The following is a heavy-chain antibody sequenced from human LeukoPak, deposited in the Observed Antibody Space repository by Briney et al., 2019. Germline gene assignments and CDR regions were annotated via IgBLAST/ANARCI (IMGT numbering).Heavy chain of an antibody. CDR1: GFTFSSYG. J-gene: IGHJ6*02. V-gene: IGHV3-30*18. CDR3: AKDRGQWLVLYGMDV. D-gene: IGHD6-19*01. CDR2: ISYDGSNK. Sequence: GGSLRPSCAASGFTFSSYGMHWVRQAPGKGLEWVAVISYDGSNKCYADSVKGRFTIFRDNSKNTLYLQMYSLRAEDTAVYYCAKDRGQWLVLYGMDVWGQGTTVTVSS.